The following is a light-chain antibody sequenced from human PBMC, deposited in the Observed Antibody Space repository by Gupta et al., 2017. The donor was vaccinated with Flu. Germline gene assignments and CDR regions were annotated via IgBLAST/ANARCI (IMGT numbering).Light chain of an antibody. CDR1: ESVRRSY. V-gene: IGKV3-20*01. J-gene: IGKJ1*01. CDR2: DAS. Sequence: EIVLTQSPDTLSLSPGERATLSCRASESVRRSYVAWYQQKPGQAPRLLIYDASIRATGIPDRFSGSGSGTDFILTISGLEPEDFAVYYCQQYGDTPATFGQGTKVEIK. CDR3: QQYGDTPAT.